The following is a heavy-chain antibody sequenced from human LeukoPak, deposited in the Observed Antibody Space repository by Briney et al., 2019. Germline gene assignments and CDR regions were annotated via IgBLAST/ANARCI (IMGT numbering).Heavy chain of an antibody. CDR2: ISAYNGNT. D-gene: IGHD1-14*01. J-gene: IGHJ6*02. Sequence: GASVKVSCKGSGYTFTSYGISWVRQGPGQGLEWMGWISAYNGNTNYAQKLQGRVTMTTDTSTSTAYMELRSLRSDDTAVYYCARGGIFPHYYGMDVWGQGTTVTVSS. V-gene: IGHV1-18*01. CDR1: GYTFTSYG. CDR3: ARGGIFPHYYGMDV.